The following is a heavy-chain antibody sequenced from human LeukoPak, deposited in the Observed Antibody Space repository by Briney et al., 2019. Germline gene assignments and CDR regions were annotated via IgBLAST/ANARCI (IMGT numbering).Heavy chain of an antibody. V-gene: IGHV1-2*02. CDR3: AREFRTTTWSYDAFDL. D-gene: IGHD1/OR15-1a*01. CDR2: INPTSGGT. J-gene: IGHJ3*01. CDR1: GYTFTDYY. Sequence: ASVKASCKASGYTFTDYYMHWVRQAPGQGLEWVGWINPTSGGTNYAQKFQDRVTMTRDTSNNTSYMELSRLTSDDTAVYYCAREFRTTTWSYDAFDLWGQGTMVTVSS.